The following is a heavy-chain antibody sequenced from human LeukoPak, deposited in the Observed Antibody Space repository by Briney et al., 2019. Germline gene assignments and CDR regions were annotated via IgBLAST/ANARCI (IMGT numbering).Heavy chain of an antibody. CDR1: GFTFRSYE. CDR3: ARGSSSGYFDLDY. J-gene: IGHJ4*02. V-gene: IGHV3-7*01. Sequence: PGGSLRLSCAASGFTFRSYEMNWVRQAPGKGLEWVANIKQDGSEKYYVDSVKGRFTISRDNAKKSLYLQMNSLRAEDTAVYYCARGSSSGYFDLDYWGQGTLVTVSS. CDR2: IKQDGSEK. D-gene: IGHD3-22*01.